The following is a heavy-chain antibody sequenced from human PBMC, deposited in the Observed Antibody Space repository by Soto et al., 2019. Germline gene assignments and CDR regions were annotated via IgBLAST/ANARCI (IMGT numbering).Heavy chain of an antibody. CDR2: IYYSGST. D-gene: IGHD3-10*01. CDR1: GGSISSSSYY. V-gene: IGHV4-39*01. CDR3: ARVLLWFGELSAQWFDP. J-gene: IGHJ5*02. Sequence: SETLSLTCTVSGGSISSSSYYWGWIRQPPGQGLEWIGSIYYSGSTYYNPSLKSRVTISVDTSKNQFSLKLSSVTAADTAVYYCARVLLWFGELSAQWFDPWGQGTLVTVSS.